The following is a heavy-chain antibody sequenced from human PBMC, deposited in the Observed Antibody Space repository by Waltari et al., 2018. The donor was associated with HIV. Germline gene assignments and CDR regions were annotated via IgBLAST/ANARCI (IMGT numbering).Heavy chain of an antibody. J-gene: IGHJ4*02. V-gene: IGHV4-39*01. CDR1: GGSISRSSYF. Sequence: QLQLQESGPGLVKPSETLSLTCTVSGGSISRSSYFWGWIRQPPWKGLEWIGSSYYSGSTSYNPSLKSLVALSVDPTKNQFSLILSFGTAADTAVYYCARRHVDTALVRWGLDDWGQGTLVTVSS. CDR3: ARRHVDTALVRWGLDD. CDR2: SYYSGST. D-gene: IGHD5-18*01.